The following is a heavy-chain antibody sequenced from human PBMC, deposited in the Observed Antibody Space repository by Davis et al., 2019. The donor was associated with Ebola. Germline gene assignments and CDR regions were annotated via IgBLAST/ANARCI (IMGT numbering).Heavy chain of an antibody. J-gene: IGHJ4*02. V-gene: IGHV1-2*02. CDR1: GYTFTGYY. CDR3: ARTAYFYDTRFDY. D-gene: IGHD3-22*01. Sequence: ASVKVSCKASGYTFTGYYIHWVRQAPGQGLEWMGWINPNNGDTKLAQRFQGRVTMTRDTSIGTAYMELSRLRSDDTAVFLCARTAYFYDTRFDYWGQGTQVTVSS. CDR2: INPNNGDT.